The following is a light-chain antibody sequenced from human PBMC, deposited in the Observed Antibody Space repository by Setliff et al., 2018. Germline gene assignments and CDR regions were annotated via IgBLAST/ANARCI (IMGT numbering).Light chain of an antibody. CDR1: SSDVGGYNY. V-gene: IGLV2-8*01. Sequence: QSALPQPPSASGSPGQSVTISCTGTSSDVGGYNYVSWYQQHPGKAPKLMIYEVSKRPSGVPDRFSGSKSGNTASLTVSGLQAEDEADYYCSSYISRTTLWVFGGGTK. CDR3: SSYISRTTLWV. CDR2: EVS. J-gene: IGLJ3*02.